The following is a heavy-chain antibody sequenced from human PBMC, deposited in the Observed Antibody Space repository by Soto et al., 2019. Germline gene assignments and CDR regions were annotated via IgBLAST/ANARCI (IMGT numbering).Heavy chain of an antibody. CDR1: GFSLSTSGVG. CDR3: AHSLTYYDILTGSYAFDI. CDR2: IYWDDDK. Sequence: QITLKESGPTLVKPTQTLTLTCTFSGFSLSTSGVGVGWIRQPPGKALEWLALIYWDDDKRYSPSLKSRLTITNGTSKNQVVLTMTNMDPVDTATYYCAHSLTYYDILTGSYAFDIWGQGTMVTVSS. V-gene: IGHV2-5*02. D-gene: IGHD3-9*01. J-gene: IGHJ3*02.